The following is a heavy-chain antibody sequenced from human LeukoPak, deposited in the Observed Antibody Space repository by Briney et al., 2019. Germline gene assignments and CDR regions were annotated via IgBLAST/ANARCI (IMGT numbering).Heavy chain of an antibody. CDR1: GGSISSSSYS. CDR3: ARRPPYCSGGSCYFDY. D-gene: IGHD2-15*01. J-gene: IGHJ4*02. CDR2: IYYSGST. V-gene: IGHV4-39*01. Sequence: SETLSLTCTVSGGSISSSSYSWGWIRQPPGKGLEWIGSIYYSGSTYYNPSLKSRVTISVDTSKNQFSLKLSSVTAADTAVYYCARRPPYCSGGSCYFDYWGQGTLVTVSS.